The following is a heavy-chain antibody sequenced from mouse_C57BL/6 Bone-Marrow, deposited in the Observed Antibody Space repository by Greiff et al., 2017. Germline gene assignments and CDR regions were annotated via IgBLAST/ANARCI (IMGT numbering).Heavy chain of an antibody. Sequence: EVKLQESGPGLVKPSQSLSLTCSVTGYSITSGYYWNWIRQFPGNKLEWMGYISYDGSNNYNPSLKNRISITHDTSKNQFFLKMNCVNTDDTATYYCARDELRRREYIDYWGQGTSLTVSS. D-gene: IGHD2-4*01. CDR1: GYSITSGYY. CDR3: ARDELRRREYIDY. J-gene: IGHJ2*02. CDR2: ISYDGSN. V-gene: IGHV3-6*01.